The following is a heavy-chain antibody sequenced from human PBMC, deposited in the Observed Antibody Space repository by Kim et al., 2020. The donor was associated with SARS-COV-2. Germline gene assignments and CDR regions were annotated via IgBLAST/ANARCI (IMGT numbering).Heavy chain of an antibody. J-gene: IGHJ3*02. CDR2: ISSNGGST. V-gene: IGHV3-64D*09. CDR1: GFTFSSYA. CDR3: VKDGHAGRWLQSVICAFDI. D-gene: IGHD3-10*01. Sequence: GGSLRLSCSASGFTFSSYAMHWVRQAPGKGLEYVSAISSNGGSTYYADSVKGRFTISRDNSKNTLYLQMSSLRAEDTAVYYCVKDGHAGRWLQSVICAFDIWGQGTIVTVSS.